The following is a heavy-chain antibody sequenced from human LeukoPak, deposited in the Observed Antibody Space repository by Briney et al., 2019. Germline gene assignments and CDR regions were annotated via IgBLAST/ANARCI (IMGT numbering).Heavy chain of an antibody. J-gene: IGHJ5*02. CDR2: IYYSGST. Sequence: PSETLSLTCTVSGGSISSYYWSWIRQPPGKGLEWIGYIYYSGSTNYNPSLKSRVTISVDTSKNQFSLKLSSVTAADTAVYYCARGRGGYSSRSVWFDPWGQGTLVTVSS. D-gene: IGHD5-18*01. CDR3: ARGRGGYSSRSVWFDP. V-gene: IGHV4-59*12. CDR1: GGSISSYY.